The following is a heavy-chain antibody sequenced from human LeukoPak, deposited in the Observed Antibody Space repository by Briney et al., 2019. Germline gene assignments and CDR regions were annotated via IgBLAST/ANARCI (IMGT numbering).Heavy chain of an antibody. CDR2: IYYSGST. J-gene: IGHJ4*02. CDR1: GASVSSSNYY. Sequence: TSETLSLTCTVSGASVSSSNYYWSWIRQPPGKGLEWIGYIYYSGSTNYNPSLKSRVTISVDTSKNQFSLKLSSVTAADTAVYYCARDYCTTTRCYPNYFDYWGQGTLVAVSS. V-gene: IGHV4-61*01. D-gene: IGHD2-2*01. CDR3: ARDYCTTTRCYPNYFDY.